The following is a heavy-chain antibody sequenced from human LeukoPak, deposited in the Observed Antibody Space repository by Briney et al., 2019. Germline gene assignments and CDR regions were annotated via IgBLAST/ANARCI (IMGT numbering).Heavy chain of an antibody. V-gene: IGHV3-66*02. J-gene: IGHJ4*02. CDR1: GFTVSSNY. D-gene: IGHD2/OR15-2a*01. CDR2: IYSGGST. CDR3: ARDVGILYQDFEDY. Sequence: GGSLRLSCVASGFTVSSNYMSWVRQAPGKGLEWVSVIYSGGSTYYADSVKGRFTISRDNSKNTLYLQMNSLRAEDTAVYYCARDVGILYQDFEDYWGQGTLVTVSS.